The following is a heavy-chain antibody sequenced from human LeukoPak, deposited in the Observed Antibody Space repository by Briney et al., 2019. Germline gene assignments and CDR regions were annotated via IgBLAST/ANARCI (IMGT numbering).Heavy chain of an antibody. CDR2: IYYSGST. D-gene: IGHD6-6*01. J-gene: IGHJ3*02. CDR1: GGSISSSSYY. V-gene: IGHV4-39*01. Sequence: SETLSLTCTVSGGSISSSSYYWGWLRQPPGKGLEWIGSIYYSGSTYYNPSLKSRVTISVDTSKNQYPLKLSSVTATDTAVYYCARPGIAARFPFDAFDIWGQGTMVTVSS. CDR3: ARPGIAARFPFDAFDI.